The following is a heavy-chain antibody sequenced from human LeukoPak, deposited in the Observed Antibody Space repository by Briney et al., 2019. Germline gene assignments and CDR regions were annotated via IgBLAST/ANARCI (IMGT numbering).Heavy chain of an antibody. D-gene: IGHD6-13*01. V-gene: IGHV4-59*01. J-gene: IGHJ6*03. Sequence: PSETLSLTCTVSGGSISSYYWSWIRQPPGKGLEWIGYIYYSGSTNYNPSLKSRLTISVDTSKNQFSPKLSSVTAADTAVYYCARTTEAHSWRTRYYDYYMDVWGKGTTVAVSS. CDR2: IYYSGST. CDR3: ARTTEAHSWRTRYYDYYMDV. CDR1: GGSISSYY.